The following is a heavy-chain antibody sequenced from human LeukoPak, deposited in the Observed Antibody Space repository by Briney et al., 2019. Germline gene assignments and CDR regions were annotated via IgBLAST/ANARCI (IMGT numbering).Heavy chain of an antibody. J-gene: IGHJ5*02. V-gene: IGHV4-39*07. Sequence: PSETLSLTCTVSGGSISSSSYYWGWIRQPPGKGLEWIGSIYYSGSTYYNPSLKSRVTISVDTSKKQFSLKLSSVTAADTAVYYCARIVVARFDPWGQGTLVTVSS. CDR3: ARIVVARFDP. D-gene: IGHD2-2*01. CDR2: IYYSGST. CDR1: GGSISSSSYY.